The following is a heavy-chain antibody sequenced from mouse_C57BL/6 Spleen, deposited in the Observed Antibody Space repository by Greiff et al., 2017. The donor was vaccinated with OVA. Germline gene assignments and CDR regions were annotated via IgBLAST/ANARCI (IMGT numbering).Heavy chain of an antibody. D-gene: IGHD2-3*01. Sequence: EVQRVESGGGLVQPGGSLKLSCAASGFTFSDYYMYWVRQTPEKRLEWVAYISNGGGSTYYPDTVKGRFTISRDNAKNTLYLQMSRLKSEDTAMYYCARRGLLRGYYAMDYWGQGTSVTVSS. CDR2: ISNGGGST. CDR3: ARRGLLRGYYAMDY. CDR1: GFTFSDYY. V-gene: IGHV5-12*01. J-gene: IGHJ4*01.